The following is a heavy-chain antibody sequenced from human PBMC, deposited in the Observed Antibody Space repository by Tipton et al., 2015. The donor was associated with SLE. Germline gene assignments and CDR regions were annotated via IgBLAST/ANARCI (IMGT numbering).Heavy chain of an antibody. D-gene: IGHD6-19*01. V-gene: IGHV3-33*01. CDR1: GFTFSSYG. Sequence: SLRLSCAASGFTFSSYGMHWVRQAPGKGLEWVAVIWYDGSNKYYADSVKGRFTISRDNSKNTLYLQMNSLRAEDTAVYYCARVLAVGVSPWGRYFQHWGQGTLVTVSS. J-gene: IGHJ1*01. CDR2: IWYDGSNK. CDR3: ARVLAVGVSPWGRYFQH.